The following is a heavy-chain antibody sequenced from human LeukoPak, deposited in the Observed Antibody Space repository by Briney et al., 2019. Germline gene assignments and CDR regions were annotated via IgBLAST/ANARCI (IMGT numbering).Heavy chain of an antibody. V-gene: IGHV4-34*01. CDR1: GGSFSGYY. Sequence: NSSETLSLTCAVYGGSFSGYYWSWIRQPPGKGLEWIGEINHSGSTNYNPSLKSRVTISVDTSKNQFSLKLSSVTAADTAVYYCARGSYSYKSYYIDYWGQGTLVTVSS. D-gene: IGHD5-18*01. J-gene: IGHJ4*02. CDR3: ARGSYSYKSYYIDY. CDR2: INHSGST.